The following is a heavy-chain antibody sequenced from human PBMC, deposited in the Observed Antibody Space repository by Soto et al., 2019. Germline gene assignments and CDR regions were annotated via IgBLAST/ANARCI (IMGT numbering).Heavy chain of an antibody. CDR3: ARLEEVDIVVVQAVDYYYYYGMDV. J-gene: IGHJ6*02. CDR1: GYSFTSYC. Sequence: GESLKISCKGSGYSFTSYCIGWGRQMPGKGKKRTGIIYPGDSDTRYGPSFQGQVTISADKSISTAYLHWSSLKVSGTAMYYCARLEEVDIVVVQAVDYYYYYGMDVWGQGTTVTVSS. CDR2: IYPGDSDT. D-gene: IGHD2-2*01. V-gene: IGHV5-51*01.